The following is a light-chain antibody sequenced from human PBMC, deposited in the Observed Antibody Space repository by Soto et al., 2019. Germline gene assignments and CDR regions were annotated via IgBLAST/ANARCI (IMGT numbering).Light chain of an antibody. V-gene: IGKV1-39*01. Sequence: DIQMTQSPSSLSPYVGDRVTITCRASQSIHIYLNWYQQKPGKAPDLLIYAASSLQSWVPSRFSGSGSVTDFTLAISSLQPEDFAVYYCQQSLTAPYTFGQGTKLEIK. CDR3: QQSLTAPYT. CDR1: QSIHIY. CDR2: AAS. J-gene: IGKJ2*01.